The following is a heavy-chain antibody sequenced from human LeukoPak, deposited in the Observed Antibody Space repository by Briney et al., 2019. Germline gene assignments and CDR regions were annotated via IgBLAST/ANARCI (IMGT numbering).Heavy chain of an antibody. CDR1: GYTLIESS. Sequence: ASVKVSCKVSGYTLIESSMHWVRQAPGKGLEWMGGFDPEDGETIYAQKFQDRVTMTEDTSTDTAYMELSSLTSEDTAVYYCATHQGRFGDPSFDLWGQGTLVTVSS. J-gene: IGHJ4*02. V-gene: IGHV1-24*01. CDR2: FDPEDGET. D-gene: IGHD3-10*01. CDR3: ATHQGRFGDPSFDL.